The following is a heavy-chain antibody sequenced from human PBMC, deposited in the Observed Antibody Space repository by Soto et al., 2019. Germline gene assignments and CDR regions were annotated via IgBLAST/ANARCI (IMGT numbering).Heavy chain of an antibody. J-gene: IGHJ5*02. CDR3: ARGGSSWYNWFDP. D-gene: IGHD6-13*01. CDR2: IYYSGST. Sequence: CTVSGGSISSYYWSWIRQPPGKGLEWIGYIYYSGSTNYNPSLKSRVTISVDTSKNQFSLKLSSVTAADTAVYYCARGGSSWYNWFDPWGQGTLVTVSS. V-gene: IGHV4-59*01. CDR1: GGSISSYY.